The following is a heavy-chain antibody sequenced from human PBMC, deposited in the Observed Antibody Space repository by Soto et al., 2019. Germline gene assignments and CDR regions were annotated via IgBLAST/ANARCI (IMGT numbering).Heavy chain of an antibody. D-gene: IGHD3-22*01. J-gene: IGHJ3*02. CDR1: GFTFGSYG. V-gene: IGHV3-33*01. Sequence: PGGSLRLSCAASGFTFGSYGMHWVRQAPGKGLEWVAVIWYDGSNKYYADSVKGRFTISRDNSKNTLYLQMNSLRAEDTAVYYCARDSLSYYDSSGSDAFDIWGQGTMVTVSS. CDR3: ARDSLSYYDSSGSDAFDI. CDR2: IWYDGSNK.